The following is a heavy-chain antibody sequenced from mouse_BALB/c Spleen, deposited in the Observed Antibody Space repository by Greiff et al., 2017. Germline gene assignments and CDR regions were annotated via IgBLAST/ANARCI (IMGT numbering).Heavy chain of an antibody. J-gene: IGHJ4*01. V-gene: IGHV5-4*02. CDR1: GFTFSDYY. Sequence: EVHLVESGGGLVKPGGSLKLSCAASGFTFSDYYMYWVRQTPEKRLEWVATISDGGSYTYYPDSVKGRFTISRDNAKNNLYLQMSSLKSEDTAMYYCAREGSHYAMDYWGQGTSVTVSS. CDR3: AREGSHYAMDY. CDR2: ISDGGSYT.